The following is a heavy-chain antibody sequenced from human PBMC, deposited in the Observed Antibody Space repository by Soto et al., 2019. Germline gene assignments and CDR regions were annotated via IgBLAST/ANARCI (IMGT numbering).Heavy chain of an antibody. V-gene: IGHV3-9*01. Sequence: VLLVESGGGLVQPGRSLRLSCAVSGFNFGNYAMHWVRRAPGKGLEWVAAINWNSDKVAYAGSVLGRFTIFRDSAKNSLHLQMNDLTTEDTALYYCAKDKGGTPYYIDSWGQGILVTVSS. J-gene: IGHJ4*02. CDR3: AKDKGGTPYYIDS. CDR1: GFNFGNYA. CDR2: INWNSDKV. D-gene: IGHD6-25*01.